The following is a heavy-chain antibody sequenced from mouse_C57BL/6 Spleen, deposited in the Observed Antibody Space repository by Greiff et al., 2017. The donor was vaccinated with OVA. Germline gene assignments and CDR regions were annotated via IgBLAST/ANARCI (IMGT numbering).Heavy chain of an antibody. CDR1: GFSLTSYG. CDR2: IWSDGST. V-gene: IGHV2-6-1*01. Sequence: VQRVESGPGLVAPSQSLSITCTVSGFSLTSYGVHWVRQPPGKGLEWLVVIWSDGSTTYNAALKSRLSISKDNSKSQVFLKMNSLQTDDTAMYYCARQGYDYDGGYAMDDWGQGTSVTVSS. J-gene: IGHJ4*01. D-gene: IGHD2-4*01. CDR3: ARQGYDYDGGYAMDD.